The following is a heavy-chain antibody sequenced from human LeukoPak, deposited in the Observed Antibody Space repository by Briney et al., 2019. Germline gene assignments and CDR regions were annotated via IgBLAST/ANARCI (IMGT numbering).Heavy chain of an antibody. CDR1: GFTFNTYG. CDR2: VWSDGSNR. CDR3: AKSNTESQTTVGN. V-gene: IGHV3-33*06. J-gene: IGHJ4*02. D-gene: IGHD1-14*01. Sequence: SGGSLRLSCAASGFTFNTYGMHWVRQAPGKGLEWIAVVWSDGSNRFYADSVQGRFTISSDNSKNTLYLQMNSLRAEDTAVYYCAKSNTESQTTVGNWGQGTLVSVS.